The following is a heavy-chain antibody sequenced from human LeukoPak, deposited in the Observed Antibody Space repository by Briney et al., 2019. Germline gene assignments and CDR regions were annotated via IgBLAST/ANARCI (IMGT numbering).Heavy chain of an antibody. CDR2: INPNSGGT. J-gene: IGHJ3*02. CDR3: ARDHGITMIVLAFDI. D-gene: IGHD3-22*01. V-gene: IGHV1-2*02. Sequence: ASVKVSCKASGGTFSSYAISWVQQAPGQGLEWMGWINPNSGGTNYAQKFQGRVTMTRDTSISTAYMELSRLRSDDTAVYYCARDHGITMIVLAFDIWGQGTMVTVSS. CDR1: GGTFSSYA.